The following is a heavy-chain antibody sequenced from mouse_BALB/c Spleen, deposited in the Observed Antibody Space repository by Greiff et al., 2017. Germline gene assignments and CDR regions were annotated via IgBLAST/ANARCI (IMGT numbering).Heavy chain of an antibody. J-gene: IGHJ2*01. V-gene: IGHV5-9*03. CDR1: GFTFSSYT. Sequence: EVHLVESGGGLVKPGGSLKLSCAASGFTFSSYTMSWVRQTPEKRLEWVATISSGGGNTYYPDSVKGRFTISRDNAKNNLYLQMSSLRSEDTALYYCARRGLYGNYFDYWGQGTTLTVSS. CDR3: ARRGLYGNYFDY. CDR2: ISSGGGNT. D-gene: IGHD2-1*01.